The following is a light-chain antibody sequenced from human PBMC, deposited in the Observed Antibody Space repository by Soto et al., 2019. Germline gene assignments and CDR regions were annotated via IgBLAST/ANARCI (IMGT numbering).Light chain of an antibody. CDR2: AAS. CDR1: QSVSIY. Sequence: EIVLAQSPATLSLSPGERATLSCRASQSVSIYLAWYQQKPGQAPRLLIYAASSRATGVPTRFSGSGSGPDFTLTISRLEPDDFAVYYCQQYGSSGTFGQGTKVDIK. V-gene: IGKV3-20*01. CDR3: QQYGSSGT. J-gene: IGKJ1*01.